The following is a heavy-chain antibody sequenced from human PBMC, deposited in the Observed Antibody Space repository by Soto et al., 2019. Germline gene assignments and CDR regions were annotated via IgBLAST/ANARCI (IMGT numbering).Heavy chain of an antibody. CDR1: GDSITNSNYY. D-gene: IGHD3-16*02. J-gene: IGHJ5*02. CDR3: AGRNSLASVSLNFRELSNYKWIDP. V-gene: IGHV4-39*01. Sequence: QLQLQESGPGLVKPSETLSLTCTVSGDSITNSNYYWGWFRQPPGKGLEWIASIYYIGSTYYNPSLKSQVTISVDRSNNQFSLNLNSVTASDTAVYYCAGRNSLASVSLNFRELSNYKWIDPWGPGTLVTVSS. CDR2: IYYIGST.